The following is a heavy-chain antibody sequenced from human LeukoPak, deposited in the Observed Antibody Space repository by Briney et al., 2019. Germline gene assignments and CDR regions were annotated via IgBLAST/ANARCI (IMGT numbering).Heavy chain of an antibody. V-gene: IGHV3-30*18. Sequence: GGSLRLSCAASGFTFSSYGMHWVRQAPGKGLEWVAVISYDGSNKYYADSVKGRFTISRDNSKNTLYLQMNSLRAEDTAVYYCGKGPYDYVWGSQLDYWGQGTLVTVSS. J-gene: IGHJ4*02. D-gene: IGHD3-16*01. CDR2: ISYDGSNK. CDR3: GKGPYDYVWGSQLDY. CDR1: GFTFSSYG.